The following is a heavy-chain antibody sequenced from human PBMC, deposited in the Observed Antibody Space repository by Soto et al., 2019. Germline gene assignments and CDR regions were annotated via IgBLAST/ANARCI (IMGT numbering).Heavy chain of an antibody. CDR2: ISAYNGNT. V-gene: IGHV1-18*04. CDR3: AKDTYSSSWYF. D-gene: IGHD6-13*01. CDR1: GYTFTSYG. J-gene: IGHJ4*02. Sequence: ASVKVSCKASGYTFTSYGISWVRQAPGQGLEWMGWISAYNGNTNYAQKLQGRVTMTTDTSTSTAYMELRSLRAEDTAVYYCAKDTYSSSWYFWGQGTLVTVSS.